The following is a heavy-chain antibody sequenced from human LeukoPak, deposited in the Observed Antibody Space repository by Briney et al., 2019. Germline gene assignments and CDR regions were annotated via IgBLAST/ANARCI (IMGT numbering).Heavy chain of an antibody. Sequence: SETLSLTCTVSGGSISSYYWSWIRQPPGKGLEWIGYTYYSGSTNYNPSLKSRVTISVDTSKNQFSLKLSSVTAADTAVYYCARDKGGWLQSRDAFDIWGQGTMVTVSS. CDR1: GGSISSYY. J-gene: IGHJ3*02. CDR3: ARDKGGWLQSRDAFDI. V-gene: IGHV4-59*01. CDR2: TYYSGST. D-gene: IGHD5-24*01.